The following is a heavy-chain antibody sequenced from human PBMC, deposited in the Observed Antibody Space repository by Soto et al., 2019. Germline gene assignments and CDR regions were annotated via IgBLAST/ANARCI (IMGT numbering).Heavy chain of an antibody. V-gene: IGHV1-8*01. Sequence: ASVKGSCKASGYTLTSYDINWVRQATGQGLEWMGWMNPNSGNTGYAQKFQGRVTMTRNTSISTAYMELSSLRSEDTAVYYCARASQVGGVLRFLEWRTRNAFDIWGQGTMVTVSS. J-gene: IGHJ3*02. CDR3: ARASQVGGVLRFLEWRTRNAFDI. CDR2: MNPNSGNT. CDR1: GYTLTSYD. D-gene: IGHD3-3*01.